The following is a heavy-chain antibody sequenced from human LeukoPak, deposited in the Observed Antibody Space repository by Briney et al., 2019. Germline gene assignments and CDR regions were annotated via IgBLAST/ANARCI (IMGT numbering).Heavy chain of an antibody. CDR2: LWYDGSNR. V-gene: IGHV3-33*08. J-gene: IGHJ3*02. D-gene: IGHD1-26*01. CDR3: ARTVGATMMAAFDI. Sequence: ALRLSRAASGVTFTGDAISSVPQTLRARVEWGSVLWYDGSNRYYADSVKGRFTISRDNSKNTLYLQMNSLRAEDTAVYYCARTVGATMMAAFDIWGQGTMVTVSS. CDR1: GVTFTGDA.